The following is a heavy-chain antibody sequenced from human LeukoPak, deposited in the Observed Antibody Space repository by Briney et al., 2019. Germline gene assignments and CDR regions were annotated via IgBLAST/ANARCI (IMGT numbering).Heavy chain of an antibody. D-gene: IGHD3-22*01. Sequence: GGSLRLSCAASGFTFSSYSMNWVRQAPGKGLEWVSYISSSSSTIYYADSVKGRFTISRDNAKNSLYLQMNSLRAEGTAVYYCARDAFYNYFDSSSYYHRFDYWGQGTLVTVSS. J-gene: IGHJ4*02. CDR3: ARDAFYNYFDSSSYYHRFDY. CDR1: GFTFSSYS. CDR2: ISSSSSTI. V-gene: IGHV3-48*01.